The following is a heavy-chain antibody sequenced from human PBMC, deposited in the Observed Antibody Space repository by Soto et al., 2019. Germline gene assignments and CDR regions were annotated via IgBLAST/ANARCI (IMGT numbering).Heavy chain of an antibody. CDR1: GFSFSDYY. Sequence: QEQLVEFGGGVVKPGGSLRLSCTASGFSFSDYYMSWIRQAPGKGLECIAYISSSGNSIYYADSVKGRFTVSRDNAKNSLYLHMNSLTAEDTAMYYCVRDDDYGGTNNWFDPWGQGTLVTVSS. CDR3: VRDDDYGGTNNWFDP. V-gene: IGHV3-11*01. D-gene: IGHD4-17*01. J-gene: IGHJ5*02. CDR2: ISSSGNSI.